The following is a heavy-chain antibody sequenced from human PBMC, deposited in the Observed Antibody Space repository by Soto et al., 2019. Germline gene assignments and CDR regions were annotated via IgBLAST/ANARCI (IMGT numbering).Heavy chain of an antibody. V-gene: IGHV4-61*01. CDR2: VYYSGTT. CDR3: ARTTAVPNTLRSRYFFDY. CDR1: GGDGSNKTYY. D-gene: IGHD4-17*01. Sequence: PSEPLSLTCSVSGGDGSNKTYYWSWIRQPPGKRLEWIGYVYYSGTTNYNPSLKSRVTISVDLSKNRFSLRLSSVTTADTALYYCARTTAVPNTLRSRYFFDYWGQGTLVTVSS. J-gene: IGHJ4*02.